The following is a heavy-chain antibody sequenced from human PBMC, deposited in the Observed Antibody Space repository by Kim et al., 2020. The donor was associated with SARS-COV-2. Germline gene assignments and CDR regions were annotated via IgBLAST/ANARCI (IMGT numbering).Heavy chain of an antibody. J-gene: IGHJ5*02. V-gene: IGHV3-11*01. D-gene: IGHD4-17*01. CDR2: ISSSGSTI. CDR3: ARDVTSYGADWFDP. Sequence: LSLTCAASGFTFSDYYMSWIRQAPGKGLEWVSYISSSGSTIYYADSVKGRFTISRDNAKNSLYLQMNSLRAEDTAVYYCARDVTSYGADWFDPWGQGTLVTVSS. CDR1: GFTFSDYY.